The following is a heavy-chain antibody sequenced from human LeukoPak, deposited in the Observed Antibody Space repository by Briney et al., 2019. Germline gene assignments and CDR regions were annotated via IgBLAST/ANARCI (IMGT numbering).Heavy chain of an antibody. CDR2: IYYSGST. CDR3: ARVDRNYGGNHLLDY. V-gene: IGHV4-30-4*01. CDR1: GGSISSGDHY. Sequence: SETLSLTCTVSGGSISSGDHYWSWIRQPPGKGLEWIGYIYYSGSTYYNPSLKSRVTISVDTSKNQFSLKLSSVTAADTAVYYCARVDRNYGGNHLLDYWGQGTLVTVSS. J-gene: IGHJ4*02. D-gene: IGHD4-23*01.